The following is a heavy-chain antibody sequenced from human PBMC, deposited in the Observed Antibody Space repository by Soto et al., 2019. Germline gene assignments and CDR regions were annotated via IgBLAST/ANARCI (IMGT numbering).Heavy chain of an antibody. CDR1: GFTFSSYW. V-gene: IGHV3-74*01. CDR2: MNSDGSSI. CDR3: AREIATNGLYYFDY. D-gene: IGHD6-13*01. Sequence: EVQLVESGGGLVQPGGSLRLSCAASGFTFSSYWMHWVRQAPGKGLVWVSRMNSDGSSITYADSVKGRFTISRDSAKNTMYLQVHSLRAEDRAVYYCAREIATNGLYYFDYWGQGTLVSVSS. J-gene: IGHJ4*02.